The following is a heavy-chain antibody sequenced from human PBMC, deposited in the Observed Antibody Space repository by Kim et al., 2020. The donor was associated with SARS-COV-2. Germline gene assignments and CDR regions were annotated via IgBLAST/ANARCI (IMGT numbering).Heavy chain of an antibody. V-gene: IGHV5-51*01. Sequence: GESLKISCKGSGYSFTSYWIGWVRQMPGKGLEWMGIIYPGDSDTRYSPSFQGQVTISADKSISTAYLQWSSLKASDTAMYYCARRLVSYYDSSGYPRGAFDIWGQGTMVTVSS. J-gene: IGHJ3*02. CDR1: GYSFTSYW. CDR2: IYPGDSDT. D-gene: IGHD3-22*01. CDR3: ARRLVSYYDSSGYPRGAFDI.